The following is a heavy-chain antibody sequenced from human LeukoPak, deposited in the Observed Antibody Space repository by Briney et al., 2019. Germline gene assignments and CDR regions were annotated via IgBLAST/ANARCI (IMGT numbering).Heavy chain of an antibody. V-gene: IGHV1-46*01. CDR3: ARNGQVYDSSGYYPDFDY. CDR2: INPSGGST. D-gene: IGHD3-22*01. J-gene: IGHJ4*02. CDR1: GYTFTSYY. Sequence: ASVKVSCKASGYTFTSYYMHWVRQAPGQGLGWMGIINPSGGSTSYAQKFQGRVTMTRDTSTSTVYMELSSLRSEDTAVYYCARNGQVYDSSGYYPDFDYWGQGTLVTVSS.